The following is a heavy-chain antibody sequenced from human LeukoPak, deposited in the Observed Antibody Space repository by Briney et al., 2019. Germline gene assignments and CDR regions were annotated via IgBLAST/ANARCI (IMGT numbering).Heavy chain of an antibody. D-gene: IGHD4-23*01. Sequence: GGSLRLSCAASGFTFSSSAMSWVRQAPGKGLEWVSASGTGGDTYYADSVKGQFTISRDNSKNTLYLQMTSLRAEDTAVYYCAKKPPGNCPYDYWGQGTLVTVSP. CDR1: GFTFSSSA. CDR3: AKKPPGNCPYDY. J-gene: IGHJ4*02. V-gene: IGHV3-23*01. CDR2: SGTGGDT.